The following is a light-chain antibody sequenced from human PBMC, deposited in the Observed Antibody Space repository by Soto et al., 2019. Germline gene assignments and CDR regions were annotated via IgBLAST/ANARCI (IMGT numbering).Light chain of an antibody. V-gene: IGLV2-14*01. J-gene: IGLJ3*02. CDR2: EVV. Sequence: QSALTQPRSVSGSPGQSVTVSCIGTSSDVGDYNSVSWYQQHPGKAPKLLIYEVVKRPSGVSNRFSGSKSGNTASLTISGLQADDEADYYCSSFTSSSTWVFGGGTKLTVL. CDR1: SSDVGDYNS. CDR3: SSFTSSSTWV.